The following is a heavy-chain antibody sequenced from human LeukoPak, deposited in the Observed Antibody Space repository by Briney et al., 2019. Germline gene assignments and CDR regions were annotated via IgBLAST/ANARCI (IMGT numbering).Heavy chain of an antibody. V-gene: IGHV3-74*01. CDR2: INYDGTAT. J-gene: IGHJ3*02. D-gene: IGHD3-22*01. CDR1: GFTFSSYW. Sequence: GESLKISCAASGFTFSSYWMHWVRQAPGEGLVWVSRINYDGTATTYADSVKGRFTISRDNAKNTLYLQMNSLRTEDTAAYYCARERTYSYDSHGYHKEMVNAFNIGGKGEMVTAS. CDR3: ARERTYSYDSHGYHKEMVNAFNI.